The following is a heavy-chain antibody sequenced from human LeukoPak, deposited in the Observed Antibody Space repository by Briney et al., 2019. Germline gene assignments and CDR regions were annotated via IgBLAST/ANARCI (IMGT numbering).Heavy chain of an antibody. V-gene: IGHV3-9*01. CDR1: GFTFDDYA. CDR3: AKDLNDYDSSGSASQVFDY. D-gene: IGHD3-22*01. CDR2: ISWNSGSI. J-gene: IGHJ4*02. Sequence: PGGSLRLSCAASGFTFDDYAMHWVRQAPGKGLEWVSGISWNSGSIGYADSVKGRFTISRDNAKNSLYLQMNSLRAEDTALYYCAKDLNDYDSSGSASQVFDYWGQGTLVTVSS.